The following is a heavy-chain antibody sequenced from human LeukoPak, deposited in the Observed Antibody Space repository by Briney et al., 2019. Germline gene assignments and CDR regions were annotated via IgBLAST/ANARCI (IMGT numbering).Heavy chain of an antibody. CDR3: ARVRIGETSYDASDV. V-gene: IGHV4-59*13. D-gene: IGHD1-26*01. Sequence: KSSETLSLTCTVSGGSISSYYWTWIRQPPGKGLEWFGDIYITGSTNYNPYLKRRVTMSVDTSKNQFSLRLSSVTAADTAVYYCARVRIGETSYDASDVWGLGTMVTVSS. CDR2: IYITGST. J-gene: IGHJ3*01. CDR1: GGSISSYY.